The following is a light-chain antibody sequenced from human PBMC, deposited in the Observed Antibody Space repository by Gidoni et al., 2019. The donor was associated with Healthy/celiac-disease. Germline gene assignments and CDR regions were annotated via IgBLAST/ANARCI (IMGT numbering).Light chain of an antibody. Sequence: DIQMTQSPSSLSASVGDRVTITCRASQSISSYLNWYQQKPGKAPKLLIYAASSLQSGVPSRFSGSGSGTDFTLTISSLQPEDFATYYCQQSYSNPPLFTCGPGTKVDIK. V-gene: IGKV1-39*01. J-gene: IGKJ3*01. CDR3: QQSYSNPPLFT. CDR2: AAS. CDR1: QSISSY.